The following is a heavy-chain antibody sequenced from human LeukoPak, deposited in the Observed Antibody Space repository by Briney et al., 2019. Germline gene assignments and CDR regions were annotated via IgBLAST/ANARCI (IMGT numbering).Heavy chain of an antibody. Sequence: ESGPTLVNPTQTLTLTCTFSGFSLSTSGVGVGWIRQPPGKALEWLAVIYWNDDKRYSPVLKSRLTNTKDTSKNQVVLTMTNMDPVDTATYYCAHRGDITMVRGVSPIRGWFDPWGQGTLVTVSS. D-gene: IGHD3-10*01. CDR1: GFSLSTSGVG. V-gene: IGHV2-5*01. CDR2: IYWNDDK. CDR3: AHRGDITMVRGVSPIRGWFDP. J-gene: IGHJ5*02.